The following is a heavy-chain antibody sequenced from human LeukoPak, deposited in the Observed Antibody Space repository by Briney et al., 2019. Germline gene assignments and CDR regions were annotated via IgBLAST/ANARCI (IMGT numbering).Heavy chain of an antibody. Sequence: GASVKVSCKASGGTFNNYAISWVRQATGQGLEWMGWMNTNSGNTGHAQKFQGRLTITRDTSTNTAYMELSSLRSEDTAVYYCARGGDIAVVPAAMVGPWGQGTLVAVSS. D-gene: IGHD2-2*01. CDR2: MNTNSGNT. V-gene: IGHV1-8*02. CDR3: ARGGDIAVVPAAMVGP. CDR1: GGTFNNYA. J-gene: IGHJ5*02.